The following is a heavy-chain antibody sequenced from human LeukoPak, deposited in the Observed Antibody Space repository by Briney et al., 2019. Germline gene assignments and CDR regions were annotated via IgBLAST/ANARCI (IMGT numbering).Heavy chain of an antibody. V-gene: IGHV3-48*03. CDR1: GFTFSSYE. D-gene: IGHD5-18*01. J-gene: IGHJ4*02. CDR2: ISSSGNTR. Sequence: PGGSLRLSCAASGFTFSSYEMNWVRQAPGKGLEWVSYISSSGNTRYYADSVKGRFTISRDNAKNSLYLQMNSLRAEDTAVYYCAKYGGYSYGPGNYWGQGTLVTVSS. CDR3: AKYGGYSYGPGNY.